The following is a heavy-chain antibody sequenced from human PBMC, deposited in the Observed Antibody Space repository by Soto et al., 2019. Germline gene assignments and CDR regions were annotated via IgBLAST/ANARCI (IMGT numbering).Heavy chain of an antibody. CDR3: ASSYYYGSGSYLPVDY. Sequence: SVKVSCKASGGTFSSYAISWVRQAPGQGLEWMGGIIPIFGTANYAQKFQGRVTITADESTSTAYMELSSLRSEDTAVYYCASSYYYGSGSYLPVDYWGQGTLVTVSS. CDR1: GGTFSSYA. CDR2: IIPIFGTA. D-gene: IGHD3-10*01. V-gene: IGHV1-69*13. J-gene: IGHJ4*02.